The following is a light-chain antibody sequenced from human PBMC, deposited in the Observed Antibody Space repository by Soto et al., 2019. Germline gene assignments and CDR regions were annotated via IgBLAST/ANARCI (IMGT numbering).Light chain of an antibody. V-gene: IGKV3-11*01. Sequence: ETVLTQSPATLSLSPGERATLSCRASQSISSYLAWYQQKPGQAPGLLIYDASNRATGIPARFSGSGSGTDFTLTISSLEPEDFAVYYCQQRFTWPSFGPGTKVDIK. CDR2: DAS. CDR1: QSISSY. J-gene: IGKJ3*01. CDR3: QQRFTWPS.